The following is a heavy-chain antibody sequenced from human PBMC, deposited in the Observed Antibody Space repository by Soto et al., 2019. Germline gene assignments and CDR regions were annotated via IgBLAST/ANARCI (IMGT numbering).Heavy chain of an antibody. Sequence: ASVKVSCKVSGYFLTALSIHWVRQAPGKGLEWMGGFDREDGETIYAQKFQGRVTMTEDTSTDSAYMELSSLTSEDTAIYYCAHGEGIVKSIVYFDSRGQGTLVTVSS. J-gene: IGHJ4*02. CDR1: GYFLTALS. CDR3: AHGEGIVKSIVYFDS. CDR2: FDREDGET. D-gene: IGHD1-26*01. V-gene: IGHV1-24*01.